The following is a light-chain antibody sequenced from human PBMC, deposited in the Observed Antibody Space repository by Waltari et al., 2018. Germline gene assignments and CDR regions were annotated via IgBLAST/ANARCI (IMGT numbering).Light chain of an antibody. Sequence: SSELTQDPAVSVALGQTVRITCQGDSLRNFYASWYQQKPRPAPLLVIYDKNYRPSGIPDRFSGAYSGNTATLTITGAQAEDEADYYCNCRETSANHWVFGGGTKLTVL. CDR2: DKN. V-gene: IGLV3-19*01. J-gene: IGLJ3*02. CDR3: NCRETSANHWV. CDR1: SLRNFY.